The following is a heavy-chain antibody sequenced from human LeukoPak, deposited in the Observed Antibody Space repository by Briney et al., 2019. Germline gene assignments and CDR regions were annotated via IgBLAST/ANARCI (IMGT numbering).Heavy chain of an antibody. CDR2: IYYSGST. V-gene: IGHV4-59*01. D-gene: IGHD2-2*03. Sequence: SETLSLTCTVSGGSISSYYWSWIRQPPGKGLEWIGYIYYSGSTNYNPSLKSRVTISVDTSKNQFSLKLSSVTAADTAVYYCARSFVDIVVVPAAPDGWFDPWGQGTLVTVSS. CDR1: GGSISSYY. CDR3: ARSFVDIVVVPAAPDGWFDP. J-gene: IGHJ5*02.